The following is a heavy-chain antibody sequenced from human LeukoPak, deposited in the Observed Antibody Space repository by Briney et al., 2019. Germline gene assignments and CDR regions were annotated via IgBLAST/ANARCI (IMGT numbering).Heavy chain of an antibody. V-gene: IGHV3-48*01. CDR1: GFTFSSYS. Sequence: GGSLRLSCAASGFTFSSYSMNWVRQAPGKGLEWVSYITSSGSVMYHADSVRGRFTISRDNAKNTLYLQMGSLRAEDMAVYYCARVDRSSPFDYWGQGTPVTVSS. CDR3: ARVDRSSPFDY. CDR2: ITSSGSVM. J-gene: IGHJ4*02. D-gene: IGHD6-13*01.